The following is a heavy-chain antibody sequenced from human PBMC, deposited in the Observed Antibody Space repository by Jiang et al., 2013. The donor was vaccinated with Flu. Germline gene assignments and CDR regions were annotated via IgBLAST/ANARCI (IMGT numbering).Heavy chain of an antibody. CDR2: MNPNSGNT. V-gene: IGHV1-8*01. J-gene: IGHJ5*02. D-gene: IGHD3-10*01. CDR3: ARGQEEGSGPFDP. Sequence: WVRQATGQGLEWMGWMNPNSGNTGYAQKFQGRVTMTRNTSISTAYMELSSLRSEDTAVYYCARGQEEGSGPFDPWGQGTLVTVSS.